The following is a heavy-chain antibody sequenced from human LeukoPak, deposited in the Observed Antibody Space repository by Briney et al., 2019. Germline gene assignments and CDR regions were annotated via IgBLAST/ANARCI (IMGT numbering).Heavy chain of an antibody. CDR1: GFTFSSYS. V-gene: IGHV3-48*04. CDR2: ISSSGSTI. J-gene: IGHJ4*02. D-gene: IGHD2-15*01. CDR3: ARAGYYFDY. Sequence: GGSLRLSCAASGFTFSSYSMNWVRQAPGKGLEWVSHISSSGSTIYYADSVKGRFSISRDNAKNSLYLQMNSLRGEDTAVYYCARAGYYFDYWGQGTLVTVSS.